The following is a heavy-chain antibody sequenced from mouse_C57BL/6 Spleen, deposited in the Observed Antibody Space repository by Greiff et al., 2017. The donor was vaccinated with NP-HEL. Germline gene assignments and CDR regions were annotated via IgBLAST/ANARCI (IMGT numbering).Heavy chain of an antibody. CDR3: ARDYGSPAWFAY. V-gene: IGHV14-2*01. D-gene: IGHD1-1*01. J-gene: IGHJ3*01. Sequence: EVQLQESGAELVKPGASVTLSCTASGFNIKDYYMHWVKQRTEQGLEWIGRIDPEDGETKYAPKFQGKATITADTSTNTAYLQLSSLTSEDTAVYYCARDYGSPAWFAYWGQGTLVTVSA. CDR2: IDPEDGET. CDR1: GFNIKDYY.